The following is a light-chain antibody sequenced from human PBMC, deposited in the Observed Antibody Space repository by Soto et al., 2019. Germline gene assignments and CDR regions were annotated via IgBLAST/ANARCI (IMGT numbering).Light chain of an antibody. J-gene: IGKJ1*01. CDR2: GAS. Sequence: EIVLTQSPGTLSLSQGERATLSCRASQSVSSSYLAWYQQTPGQAPRLLIYGASSRATGIPDRFSGSGSETDYTLTINRLEPEDFAVYYCQHSGAFGQGTKVDIK. V-gene: IGKV3-20*01. CDR3: QHSGA. CDR1: QSVSSSY.